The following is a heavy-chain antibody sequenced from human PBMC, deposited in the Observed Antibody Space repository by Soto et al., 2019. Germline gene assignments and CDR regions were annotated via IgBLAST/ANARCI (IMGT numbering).Heavy chain of an antibody. J-gene: IGHJ6*02. V-gene: IGHV3-23*01. CDR3: AKVNWWFGALLPFSGMDV. CDR1: RFTFRNYA. CDR2: IGGSGDTA. D-gene: IGHD3-10*01. Sequence: EVQLLESGGGLVQRGGSLRLSCVASRFTFRNYAMTWVRRAPGKGLEWVSVIGGSGDTAFYADSVKGRFTISRDNSKDTLYLQMSSLRAEDTAVYYCAKVNWWFGALLPFSGMDVWGQGTTVTVSS.